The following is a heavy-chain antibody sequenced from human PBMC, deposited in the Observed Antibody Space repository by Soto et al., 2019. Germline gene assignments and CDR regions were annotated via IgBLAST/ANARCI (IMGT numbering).Heavy chain of an antibody. CDR2: INPADSDI. Sequence: PGESLKISCKGSGYSFITHWIAWVRQMPGEGLERMGIINPADSDIRYSPSFQGQVTISVDKSINTAYLQWSSLKASDTATYYCTRPQSSGWYDFWGQGTLVTVSS. D-gene: IGHD3-22*01. V-gene: IGHV5-51*01. CDR1: GYSFITHW. J-gene: IGHJ5*01. CDR3: TRPQSSGWYDF.